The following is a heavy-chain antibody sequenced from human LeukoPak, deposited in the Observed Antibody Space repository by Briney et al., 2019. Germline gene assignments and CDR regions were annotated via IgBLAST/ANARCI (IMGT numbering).Heavy chain of an antibody. CDR3: AKARYSSGWYYFDY. CDR1: GFTFSSYV. D-gene: IGHD6-19*01. J-gene: IGHJ4*02. CDR2: ISGSGGST. Sequence: GGSLRLSCAASGFTFSSYVMSWVRQAPGKGLEWVSAISGSGGSTYYADSVKGRFTISRDNSKNTLYLQMNSLRAEDTAVYYCAKARYSSGWYYFDYWGQGTLVTVSS. V-gene: IGHV3-23*01.